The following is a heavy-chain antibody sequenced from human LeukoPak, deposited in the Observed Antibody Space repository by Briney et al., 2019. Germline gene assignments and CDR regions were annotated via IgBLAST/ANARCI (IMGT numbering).Heavy chain of an antibody. CDR1: KFTVSSKY. CDR2: INSDGYSF. D-gene: IGHD6-19*01. Sequence: PGGSLRLSCAASKFTVSSKYMSWVRQAPGKGLEWLARINSDGYSFSYADSVKGRFTISRDNAKNTLYLQMNSLRVEDTAFYYGARGEAVAGTDHWGQGVLVTVSS. CDR3: ARGEAVAGTDH. V-gene: IGHV3-74*01. J-gene: IGHJ4*02.